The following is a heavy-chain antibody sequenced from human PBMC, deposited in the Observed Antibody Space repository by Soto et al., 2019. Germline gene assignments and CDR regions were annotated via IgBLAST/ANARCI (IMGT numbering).Heavy chain of an antibody. V-gene: IGHV4-30-2*01. CDR3: ARDRRDAFDY. Sequence: QLQLQESGSGLVKPSQTLSLTCAVSGGSISSSGYSWSWIRQPPGKGLEWIGYIYHSGITYYNPSLNSRVTISVDRSKNQFSLKLTSVTAADTAVYYCARDRRDAFDYWGQGTLVTVSS. J-gene: IGHJ4*02. CDR2: IYHSGIT. CDR1: GGSISSSGYS.